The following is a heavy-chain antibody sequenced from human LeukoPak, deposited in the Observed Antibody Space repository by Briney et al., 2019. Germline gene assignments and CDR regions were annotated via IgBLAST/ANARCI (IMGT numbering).Heavy chain of an antibody. Sequence: GSLRLSCSASGFIFSSYAMHWVRQAPGKGLECVSAISSNGGNTYYADSVRGRFTISRDNSKNTLYLQMSSLRAEDTAVYYCVKDAGMGSGWSLFSYWGQGTLVTVSS. CDR2: ISSNGGNT. CDR3: VKDAGMGSGWSLFSY. V-gene: IGHV3-64D*06. J-gene: IGHJ4*02. CDR1: GFIFSSYA. D-gene: IGHD6-19*01.